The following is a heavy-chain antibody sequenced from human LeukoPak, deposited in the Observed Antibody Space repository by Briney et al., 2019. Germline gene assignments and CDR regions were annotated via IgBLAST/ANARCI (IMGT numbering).Heavy chain of an antibody. CDR2: VSGSGGTT. V-gene: IGHV3-23*01. Sequence: GGSLRLSCAASGFTFSNYAMNWVRQAPGKGLEWVSTVSGSGGTTYYADSVKGRFTISRDNSKNTLSLQMNSLRAEDTAVYYCAKDSYISSWYYFDFWGQGTLVTVSS. CDR1: GFTFSNYA. J-gene: IGHJ4*02. CDR3: AKDSYISSWYYFDF. D-gene: IGHD6-13*01.